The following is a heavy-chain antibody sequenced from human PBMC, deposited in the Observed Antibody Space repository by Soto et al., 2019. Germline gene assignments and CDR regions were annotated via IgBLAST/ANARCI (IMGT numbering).Heavy chain of an antibody. D-gene: IGHD1-1*01. CDR2: ISWNSNMI. Sequence: GGSLRLSCTASGFTSDDYALHWVRQAPGKGLEWFTAISWNSNMIDYAASVRNRLTTSRDNAKNSVYLQMKSLRVENTALYYCANAVGRCRKNWLNNLDCWGQGTQVTVSS. V-gene: IGHV3-9*02. CDR1: GFTSDDYA. CDR3: ANAVGRCRKNWLNNLDC. J-gene: IGHJ4*02.